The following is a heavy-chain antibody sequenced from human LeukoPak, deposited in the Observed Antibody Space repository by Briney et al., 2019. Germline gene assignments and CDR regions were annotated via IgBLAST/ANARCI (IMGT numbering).Heavy chain of an antibody. Sequence: ASVTVSYKASGYTFTSYGISWVRQAPGQGVEWMGWISAYNGNTNYAQKLQGRVTITTDTSTSTAYMELRSLRSDATAVYYCASDSAWDLSFDYWGQGTLVTVSS. CDR2: ISAYNGNT. CDR1: GYTFTSYG. J-gene: IGHJ4*02. V-gene: IGHV1-18*04. CDR3: ASDSAWDLSFDY. D-gene: IGHD1-26*01.